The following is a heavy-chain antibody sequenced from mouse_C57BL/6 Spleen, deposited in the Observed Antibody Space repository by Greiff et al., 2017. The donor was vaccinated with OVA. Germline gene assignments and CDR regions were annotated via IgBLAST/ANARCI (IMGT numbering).Heavy chain of an antibody. CDR2: ISYSGST. Sequence: EVQLQESGPGMVKPSQSLSLTCTVTGYSITSGYDWHWIRHFPGNKLEWMGYISYSGSTNYNPSLTSRISITHDTSKNHFFLKLNSVTTEDTATYYCARGGYYYGKGAMDYWGQGTSVTVSS. D-gene: IGHD1-1*01. J-gene: IGHJ4*01. CDR1: GYSITSGYD. CDR3: ARGGYYYGKGAMDY. V-gene: IGHV3-1*01.